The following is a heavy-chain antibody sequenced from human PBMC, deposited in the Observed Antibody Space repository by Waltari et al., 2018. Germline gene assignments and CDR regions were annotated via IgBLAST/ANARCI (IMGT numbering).Heavy chain of an antibody. J-gene: IGHJ6*02. CDR3: AKDRSSDFYYGMDV. V-gene: IGHV3-33*06. CDR1: GVIFSKSD. D-gene: IGHD3-10*01. Sequence: QEHLLQSGGGVVHPGGSLRLSCEASGVIFSKSDMNWVRQAPGKGLEWVAVMRYDGSTRYYADSVKGRFTISRDNSKNTLHLQMNSLRAEDTALYYCAKDRSSDFYYGMDVWGQGTTVTVSS. CDR2: MRYDGSTR.